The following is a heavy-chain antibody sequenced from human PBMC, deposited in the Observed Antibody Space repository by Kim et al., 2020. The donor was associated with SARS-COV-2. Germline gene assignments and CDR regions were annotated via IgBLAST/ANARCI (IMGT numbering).Heavy chain of an antibody. CDR2: IRVYNGYT. D-gene: IGHD3-10*01. J-gene: IGHJ4*02. Sequence: ASVKVSCKSSGYTFSNYGISWVRQARGQGLEWMGWIRVYNGYTNYAQKFQGRVTMTIDTPTSTAYMELTNLKSDDTAVYYCARTEYYGSGSYLFGAYWGQGTLVTVSS. CDR1: GYTFSNYG. V-gene: IGHV1-18*01. CDR3: ARTEYYGSGSYLFGAY.